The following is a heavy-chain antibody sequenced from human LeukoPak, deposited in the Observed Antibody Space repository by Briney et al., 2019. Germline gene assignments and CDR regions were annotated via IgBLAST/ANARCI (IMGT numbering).Heavy chain of an antibody. CDR3: ASYRYGYRGMDS. D-gene: IGHD5-12*01. J-gene: IGHJ5*01. CDR2: VNYSGSI. CDR1: GGSFSGYY. Sequence: PSETLPLTCRVYGGSFSGYYWSWIRQPPGKGLEWIGEVNYSGSINYKPSLKSRVIISVDTSKNQFSLKLKSVTAADTAVYYCASYRYGYRGMDSWGQGTQVTVSS. V-gene: IGHV4-34*01.